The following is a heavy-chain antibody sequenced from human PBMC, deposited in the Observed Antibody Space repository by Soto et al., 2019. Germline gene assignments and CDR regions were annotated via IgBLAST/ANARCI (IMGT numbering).Heavy chain of an antibody. V-gene: IGHV3-74*01. J-gene: IGHJ6*02. CDR1: GLPFVPSG. Sequence: GGSLRLSCAASGLPFVPSGLTWFPQAPGKGPEWLSGINSDGTISSYADSVKGRFTISRDNARNTLSLQMNSLRADDTAVYYCARLSGDHSAFFSYGMDAWGQGTTVTV. D-gene: IGHD2-21*01. CDR3: ARLSGDHSAFFSYGMDA. CDR2: INSDGTIS.